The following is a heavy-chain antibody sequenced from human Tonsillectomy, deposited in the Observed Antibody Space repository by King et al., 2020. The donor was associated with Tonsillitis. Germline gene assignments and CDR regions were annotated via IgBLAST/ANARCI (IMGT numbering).Heavy chain of an antibody. CDR2: IYHSGST. J-gene: IGHJ4*02. Sequence: QLQESGPGLVKPSETLSLTCAVSGYSISSGYYWGWIRQPPGKGLEWIGSIYHSGSTYYNPSLKSRVTISVDTSQNQFSLKLSSVTAADTAVYYCAREGPRGYSYGGGFDYWGQGTLVTVSS. D-gene: IGHD5-18*01. V-gene: IGHV4-38-2*02. CDR3: AREGPRGYSYGGGFDY. CDR1: GYSISSGYY.